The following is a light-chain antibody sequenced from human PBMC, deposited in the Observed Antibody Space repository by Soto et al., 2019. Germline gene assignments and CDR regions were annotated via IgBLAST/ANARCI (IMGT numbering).Light chain of an antibody. V-gene: IGKV3-20*01. CDR2: GAS. CDR1: ETVRSSF. J-gene: IGKJ2*01. CDR3: QQYDTYFRYT. Sequence: EIVLTQSPGTLSLSPGERATLSCRANETVRSSFLAWYQQKPGQVPRLLIYGASNRATGIPDRFSGSGSGTDFTLTIGSLQPDDFANYYCQQYDTYFRYTFGQGTKLDIK.